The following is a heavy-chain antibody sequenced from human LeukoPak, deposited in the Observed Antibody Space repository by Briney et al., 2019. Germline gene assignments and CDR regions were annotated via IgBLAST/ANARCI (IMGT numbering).Heavy chain of an antibody. CDR2: LYYSGTT. Sequence: PSETLSLTCTVSGGSLSSSSYFWGWIRQPPGRGLEWIGTLYYSGTTSYNPSLQSRVTISVDTSKNQFSLKLSSVTAADTSIYYCARLNAYSSSWHYFDSWGQGTLVTVSS. D-gene: IGHD6-13*01. J-gene: IGHJ4*02. CDR3: ARLNAYSSSWHYFDS. CDR1: GGSLSSSSYF. V-gene: IGHV4-39*01.